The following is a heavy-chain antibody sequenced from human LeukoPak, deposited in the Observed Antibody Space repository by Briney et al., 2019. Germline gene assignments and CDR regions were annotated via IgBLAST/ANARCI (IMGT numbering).Heavy chain of an antibody. CDR1: GFTFSSYS. Sequence: GGSLRLSCAASGFTFSSYSMNWVRQAPGKGLEWVSSISSSSSYIYYADSVKGRFTISRDNAKSSLYLQMNSMRAEDTAVYYCARDPPRRYYDSSGYTWGQGTLVTVSS. CDR2: ISSSSSYI. D-gene: IGHD3-22*01. J-gene: IGHJ5*02. CDR3: ARDPPRRYYDSSGYT. V-gene: IGHV3-21*01.